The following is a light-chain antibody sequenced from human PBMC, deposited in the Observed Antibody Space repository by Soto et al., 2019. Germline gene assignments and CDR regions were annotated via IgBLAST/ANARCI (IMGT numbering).Light chain of an antibody. Sequence: EIVLTQSPGTLSMSPGERATLSCRVSQSISSNYLAWYQQKPGQAPRLLIYGASSRATGIPDRFSGSGSGTDFTLTISRLEAEDFAVYYCQQYGSSPRTFGQGTKVEFK. CDR1: QSISSNY. V-gene: IGKV3-20*01. J-gene: IGKJ1*01. CDR2: GAS. CDR3: QQYGSSPRT.